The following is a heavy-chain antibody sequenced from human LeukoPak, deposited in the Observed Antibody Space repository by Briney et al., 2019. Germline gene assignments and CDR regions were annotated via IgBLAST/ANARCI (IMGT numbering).Heavy chain of an antibody. Sequence: GGSLRLSCAASGFTFSDYYMSWIRQAPGKGLEWVSYISSSGSTIYYADSVKGRFTISRDNAKNSLYLQMNSLRAEDTDVYYCARAGGYYYDSSGYCDYWGQGTLVTVSP. CDR1: GFTFSDYY. CDR2: ISSSGSTI. D-gene: IGHD3-22*01. CDR3: ARAGGYYYDSSGYCDY. V-gene: IGHV3-11*04. J-gene: IGHJ4*02.